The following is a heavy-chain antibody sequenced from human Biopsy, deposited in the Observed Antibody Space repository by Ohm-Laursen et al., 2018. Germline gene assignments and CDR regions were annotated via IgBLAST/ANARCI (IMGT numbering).Heavy chain of an antibody. D-gene: IGHD5-24*01. J-gene: IGHJ4*02. V-gene: IGHV3-11*01. Sequence: SLRLSCAASGFTVYNNYMTWVRQAPGKGLEWVSYISSSGRTMYYADSVKGRFTISRDNANKSLYLQMNSLRAEDTAVYYCATTRSFDNWGQGTLVTIPS. CDR1: GFTVYNNY. CDR3: ATTRSFDN. CDR2: ISSSGRTM.